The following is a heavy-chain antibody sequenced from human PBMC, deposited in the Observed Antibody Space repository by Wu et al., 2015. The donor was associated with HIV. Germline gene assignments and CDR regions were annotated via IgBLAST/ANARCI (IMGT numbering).Heavy chain of an antibody. CDR3: TKDYGIVGSTLPEYFQY. D-gene: IGHD1-26*01. Sequence: QVQLMQSGAEVKKPGASVKVSCKTSGYSFTDNYIHWVRQAPGQGLEWMGWINPNSGGSKSPQKFQGRVTMTRDTSVSTVYLELTSLKFDDTAIYYCTKDYGIVGSTLPEYFQYWGQGTLVTVSS. CDR2: INPNSGGS. CDR1: GYSFTDNY. J-gene: IGHJ1*01. V-gene: IGHV1-2*02.